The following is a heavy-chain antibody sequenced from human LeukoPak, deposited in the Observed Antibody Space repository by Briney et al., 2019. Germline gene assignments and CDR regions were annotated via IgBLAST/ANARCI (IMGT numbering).Heavy chain of an antibody. D-gene: IGHD6-19*01. CDR2: MNPNSGNT. V-gene: IGHV1-8*01. J-gene: IGHJ4*02. CDR3: TRGSSGRRDN. CDR1: GYTFTSCD. Sequence: ASVKVSCKASGYTFTSCDINWVRQATGQGLEWMGWMNPNSGNTGYGQSFQGRITMTRDISMGTAYMELSNLTSEDTAIYYRTRGSSGRRDNWGQGTLVTVSA.